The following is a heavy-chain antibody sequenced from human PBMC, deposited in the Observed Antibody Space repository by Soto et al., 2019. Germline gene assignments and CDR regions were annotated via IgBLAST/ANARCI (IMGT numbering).Heavy chain of an antibody. J-gene: IGHJ5*02. CDR2: INPSGGST. V-gene: IGHV1-46*01. CDR3: ARVGTANWFDP. CDR1: GYSFTSYY. Sequence: ASVKVSCKASGYSFTSYYLHWVRQAPGQGPEWMGLINPSGGSTTYSQKFQGRVTISVDTSKNQFSLKLSSVTAADTAVYYCARVGTANWFDPWGQGTLVTVSS. D-gene: IGHD1-1*01.